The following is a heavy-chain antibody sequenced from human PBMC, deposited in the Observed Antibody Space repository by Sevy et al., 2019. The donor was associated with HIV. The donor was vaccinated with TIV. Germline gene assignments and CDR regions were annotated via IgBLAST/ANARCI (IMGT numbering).Heavy chain of an antibody. Sequence: SETLSLTCTVSGYSISSGYYWGWIRQPPGKGLEWIGSIYHSGSTYYNPSLKSRVTISVDTSKNQFSLKLSSETAADTAVYYCARGVAYDSSGWYFDLWGRGTLVNVSS. CDR3: ARGVAYDSSGWYFDL. J-gene: IGHJ2*01. CDR1: GYSISSGYY. D-gene: IGHD3-22*01. V-gene: IGHV4-38-2*02. CDR2: IYHSGST.